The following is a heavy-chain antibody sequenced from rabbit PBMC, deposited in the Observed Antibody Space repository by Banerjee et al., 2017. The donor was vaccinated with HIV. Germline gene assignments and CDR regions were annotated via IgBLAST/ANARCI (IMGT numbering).Heavy chain of an antibody. J-gene: IGHJ4*01. V-gene: IGHV1S43*01. CDR1: GFDLSSYYY. CDR2: IYTSSGST. CDR3: ARSPYASSSGYSAHYFNL. Sequence: QQQLEESGGGLVKPEGSLTLTCKASGFDLSSYYYMCWVRQAPGKGLELIACIYTSSGSTWYASWVNGRFTISRSTSLNTVDLKMTSLTAADTATYFCARSPYASSSGYSAHYFNLWGPGTLVTV. D-gene: IGHD1-1*01.